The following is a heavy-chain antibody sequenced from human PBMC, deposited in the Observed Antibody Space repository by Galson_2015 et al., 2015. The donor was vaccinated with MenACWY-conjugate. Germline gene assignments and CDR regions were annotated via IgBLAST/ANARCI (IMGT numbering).Heavy chain of an antibody. CDR1: GYNFITYW. CDR3: ARHPPGGRGMDV. D-gene: IGHD1-26*01. V-gene: IGHV5-51*01. CDR2: ISPIDSKT. Sequence: QSGAEVKKPGESLTISCMASGYNFITYWIGWVRQVPGKGLEWVGLISPIDSKTGYSPAFEGRVTISADNPTTTAYLQWNSLQASDAAMYSCARHPPGGRGMDVWGQGTTVTVSS. J-gene: IGHJ6*02.